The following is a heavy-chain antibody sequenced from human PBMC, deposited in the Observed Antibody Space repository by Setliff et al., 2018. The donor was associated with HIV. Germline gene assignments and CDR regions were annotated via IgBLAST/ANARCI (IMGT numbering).Heavy chain of an antibody. CDR3: ARRGMWSYETGGNPTATFDY. V-gene: IGHV4-39*01. J-gene: IGHJ4*02. CDR1: GGSFSGYY. Sequence: SETLSLTCAVYGGSFSGYYWAWICQPPGKGLEWVASIYFSGTPYYNPSLKNRVTISVDTSKNQFSLKLSSVTAADTAVYYCARRGMWSYETGGNPTATFDYWGQGVLVTVSS. CDR2: IYFSGTP. D-gene: IGHD2-8*02.